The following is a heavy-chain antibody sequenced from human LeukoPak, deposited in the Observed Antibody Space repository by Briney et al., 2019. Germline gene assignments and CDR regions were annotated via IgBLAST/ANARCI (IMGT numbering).Heavy chain of an antibody. D-gene: IGHD6-25*01. J-gene: IGHJ4*02. Sequence: PGGSLRLSCVASGFASDTSGMHWVRQAPGKGLEWVAVIAYDGRDEHYADSVKGRFTISKDNSKNTMYLQMDSLRDDDTAVYYCAKVSTWQRLGPFDYWGQGTLVTVSS. V-gene: IGHV3-30*18. CDR1: GFASDTSG. CDR3: AKVSTWQRLGPFDY. CDR2: IAYDGRDE.